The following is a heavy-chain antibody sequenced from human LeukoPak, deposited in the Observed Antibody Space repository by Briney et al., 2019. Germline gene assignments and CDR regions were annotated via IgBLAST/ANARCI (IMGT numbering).Heavy chain of an antibody. J-gene: IGHJ6*03. CDR1: GFTFSSYA. D-gene: IGHD2-8*01. CDR3: AKDRCSNGIGCYYYYMDV. CDR2: IQFDGSNE. Sequence: PGGSLRLSCAASGFTFSSYAMHWVRQAPGKGLEWVAYIQFDGSNEQYADSVKGRFSISRDSSKNIFLQMNSLRAEDTAVYYCAKDRCSNGIGCYYYYMDVWGKGTTVTISS. V-gene: IGHV3-30*04.